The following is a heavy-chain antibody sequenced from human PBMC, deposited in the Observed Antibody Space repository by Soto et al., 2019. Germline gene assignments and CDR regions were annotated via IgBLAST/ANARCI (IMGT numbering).Heavy chain of an antibody. CDR3: AMKPLVDTMADNFDY. CDR1: GYSISNSNW. D-gene: IGHD5-12*01. Sequence: QVQLQESGPGLVKPSDTLSLTCAVSGYSISNSNWWGWIRQPPGKGLEWIGYIFYSGNTYYNPSLKSRVTMSADTSKNQFSLKLSSVTAVDTAVYYCAMKPLVDTMADNFDYWGQGTLVTVSS. CDR2: IFYSGNT. V-gene: IGHV4-28*01. J-gene: IGHJ4*02.